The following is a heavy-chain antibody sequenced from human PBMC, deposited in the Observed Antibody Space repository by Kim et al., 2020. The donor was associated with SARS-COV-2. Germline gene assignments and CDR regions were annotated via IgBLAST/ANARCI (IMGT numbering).Heavy chain of an antibody. J-gene: IGHJ1*01. CDR2: INHSGST. D-gene: IGHD6-19*01. CDR1: GGSFSGYY. V-gene: IGHV4-34*01. Sequence: SETLSLTCAVYGGSFSGYYWSWIRQPPGKGLEWIGEINHSGSTNYNPSLKSRVTISVDTSKNQFSLKLSSVTAADTAVYYCARVWRSSGWYPHGEYFQHWGQGTLVTVSS. CDR3: ARVWRSSGWYPHGEYFQH.